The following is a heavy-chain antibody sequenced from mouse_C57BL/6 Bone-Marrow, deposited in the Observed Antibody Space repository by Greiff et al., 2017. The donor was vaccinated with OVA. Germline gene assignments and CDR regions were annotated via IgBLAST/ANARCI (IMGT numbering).Heavy chain of an antibody. CDR2: ISDGGSYT. CDR1: GFTFSSYA. Sequence: EVNVVESGGGLVKPGGSLKLSCAASGFTFSSYAMSWVRQTPEKRLEWVATISDGGSYTYYPDNVKGRFTISRDNAKNNLYLQMSHLKSEDTAMYYCARPPLWLRRGGYFDYWGQGTTLTVSS. D-gene: IGHD2-2*01. CDR3: ARPPLWLRRGGYFDY. V-gene: IGHV5-4*03. J-gene: IGHJ2*01.